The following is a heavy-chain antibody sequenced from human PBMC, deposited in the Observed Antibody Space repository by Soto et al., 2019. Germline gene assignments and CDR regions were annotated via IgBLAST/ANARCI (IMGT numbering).Heavy chain of an antibody. CDR3: ARDRPYSSSWYPEY. J-gene: IGHJ4*02. CDR1: GFTFSTHA. CDR2: ISYDGTTK. Sequence: QVHLVESGGGVVRPGGSLRLSCAASGFTFSTHAMHWVRQAPGKGLEWVALISYDGTTKYYADSVKGRFTISRDNSKNTLYLQMNSLRREDMAIYYCARDRPYSSSWYPEYWGQGTLVTVSS. D-gene: IGHD6-13*01. V-gene: IGHV3-30-3*01.